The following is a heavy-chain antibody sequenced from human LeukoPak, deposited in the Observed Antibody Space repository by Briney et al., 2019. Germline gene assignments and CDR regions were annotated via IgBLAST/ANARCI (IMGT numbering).Heavy chain of an antibody. CDR3: ARISDSTVYSTKNFDY. D-gene: IGHD2-15*01. Sequence: ASVKVSRKASGYTFTGYYMHWVRQAPGQGLEWMGIINPSGGSTSYAQKFQGRVTMTRDTSTSTVYMELSSLRSEDTAVYYCARISDSTVYSTKNFDYWGQGTLVTVSS. J-gene: IGHJ4*02. CDR2: INPSGGST. V-gene: IGHV1-46*01. CDR1: GYTFTGYY.